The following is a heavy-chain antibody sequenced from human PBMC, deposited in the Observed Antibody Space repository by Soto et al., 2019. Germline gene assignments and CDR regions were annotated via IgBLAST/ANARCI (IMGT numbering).Heavy chain of an antibody. D-gene: IGHD1-1*01. CDR2: MNPNGGET. V-gene: IGHV1-8*01. CDR3: ARGPLGRTIRYMDV. Sequence: QVQLVQSGAEVKKAGASVKVSCRASGYTFTNYDINWVRQATGQGLEWLGWMNPNGGETGYAQKFQGRVTMTRNTSASTAYMELSRLRSEDTAVYFCARGPLGRTIRYMDVWGKGATVSVSS. CDR1: GYTFTNYD. J-gene: IGHJ6*03.